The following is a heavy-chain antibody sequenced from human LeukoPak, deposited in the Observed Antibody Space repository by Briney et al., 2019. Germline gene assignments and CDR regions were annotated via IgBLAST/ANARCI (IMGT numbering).Heavy chain of an antibody. Sequence: SETLSLACTVSGDSMTNYYWNWIRQPPGKGLEWIGYIHHSGTTNYNPSLKSRATISVDTSKNQFSLKLSSVTAADTALYYCARARTSYDYVWGSYRYTHFDYWGQGTLVTVSS. J-gene: IGHJ4*02. CDR1: GDSMTNYY. CDR3: ARARTSYDYVWGSYRYTHFDY. CDR2: IHHSGTT. D-gene: IGHD3-16*02. V-gene: IGHV4-59*01.